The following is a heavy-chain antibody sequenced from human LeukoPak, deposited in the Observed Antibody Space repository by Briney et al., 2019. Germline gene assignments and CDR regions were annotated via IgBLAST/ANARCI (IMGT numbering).Heavy chain of an antibody. CDR1: GFTFSSYS. CDR2: ISSSSSYI. V-gene: IGHV3-21*01. CDR3: ARERIVVVVAASPDGAFDI. Sequence: GGSLRLSCAASGFTFSSYSMNWVRQAPGKGLEWVSSISSSSSYIYYADSVKGRFTISRDNAKNSLYLQMNSLRAEDTAVYYCARERIVVVVAASPDGAFDIWGQGTMVTVSS. J-gene: IGHJ3*02. D-gene: IGHD2-15*01.